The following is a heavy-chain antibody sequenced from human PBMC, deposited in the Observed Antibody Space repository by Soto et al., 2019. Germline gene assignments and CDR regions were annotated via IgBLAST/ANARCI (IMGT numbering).Heavy chain of an antibody. D-gene: IGHD3-3*01. Sequence: SGPTLVKPTQTLTLTCTFSGFSLSTSGVGVGWIRQPPGKALEWLALIYWDDDKRYSPSLKSRLTITKETSKNQVVLTMTNMDPVDTATYYCAHSSQAGYYDFWSGYKDYFDYWGQGTLVTVSS. J-gene: IGHJ4*02. V-gene: IGHV2-5*02. CDR1: GFSLSTSGVG. CDR2: IYWDDDK. CDR3: AHSSQAGYYDFWSGYKDYFDY.